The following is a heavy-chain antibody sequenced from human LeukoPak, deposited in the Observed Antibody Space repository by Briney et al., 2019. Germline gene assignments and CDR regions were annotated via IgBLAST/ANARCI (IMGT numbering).Heavy chain of an antibody. CDR3: AKDRQWLVRGWFDP. Sequence: PGGSLRLSCAASGFTFNDYTMHWVRQAPGKGLEWVSLINWSGDTTYYADSVRGRFTISRDNSKNTLYLQMNSLRAEDTAVYYCAKDRQWLVRGWFDPWGQGTMVTVSS. V-gene: IGHV3-43*01. J-gene: IGHJ5*02. D-gene: IGHD6-19*01. CDR1: GFTFNDYT. CDR2: INWSGDTT.